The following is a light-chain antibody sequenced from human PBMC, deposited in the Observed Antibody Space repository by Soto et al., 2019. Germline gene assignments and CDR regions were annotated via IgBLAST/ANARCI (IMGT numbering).Light chain of an antibody. CDR2: RSS. Sequence: EVVLTQSPGTLSLSPCERATLSCRASQNIRGNELAWYQQKPGQAPRLLIYRSSCRATGIADRFSGRGSGTDFTLTISRLEPDDVAVYYCQDYGTSAPWTFGQGTKVEIK. V-gene: IGKV3-20*01. J-gene: IGKJ1*01. CDR3: QDYGTSAPWT. CDR1: QNIRGNE.